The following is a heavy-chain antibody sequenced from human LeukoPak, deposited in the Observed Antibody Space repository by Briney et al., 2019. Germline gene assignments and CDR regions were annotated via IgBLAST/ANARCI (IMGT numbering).Heavy chain of an antibody. CDR3: AKDPDYYGSGSLY. CDR2: ISYDGSNK. CDR1: GFTFSSYG. J-gene: IGHJ4*02. Sequence: GGSLSLSCAVSGFTFSSYGMHWVRQAPGKGLEGVAVISYDGSNKYYADSVKARFTISRDNSKNTLYLQMNSLRAEDTAVYYCAKDPDYYGSGSLYWGQGTLVTVSS. D-gene: IGHD3-10*01. V-gene: IGHV3-30*18.